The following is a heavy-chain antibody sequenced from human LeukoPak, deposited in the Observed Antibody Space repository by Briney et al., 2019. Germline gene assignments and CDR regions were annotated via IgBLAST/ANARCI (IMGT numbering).Heavy chain of an antibody. J-gene: IGHJ4*02. CDR3: ARDLGLWGIAAAGLDY. Sequence: ASVKVSCKASGYTFTSYYMHWVRQAPGQGLEWMGIINPSGGSTSYAQKFQGRVTMTRDTSTSTVYMELSSLRSEDTAVYYCARDLGLWGIAAAGLDYWGQGTLVTVSS. CDR1: GYTFTSYY. D-gene: IGHD6-13*01. CDR2: INPSGGST. V-gene: IGHV1-46*01.